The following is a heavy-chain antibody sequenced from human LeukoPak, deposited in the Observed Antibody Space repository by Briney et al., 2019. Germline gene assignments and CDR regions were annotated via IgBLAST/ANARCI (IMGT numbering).Heavy chain of an antibody. CDR3: ARAPLLGMIDY. J-gene: IGHJ4*02. V-gene: IGHV3-30*04. D-gene: IGHD1-26*01. CDR2: ISYDGSNK. CDR1: GFTFSSYA. Sequence: GGSLRLSCAASGFTFSSYAMHWVRQAPGKGLEWVAVISYDGSNKYYVDSVKGRFTISRDNSKNTLYLQMNSLRAEDTAVYYCARAPLLGMIDYWGQGTLVTVSS.